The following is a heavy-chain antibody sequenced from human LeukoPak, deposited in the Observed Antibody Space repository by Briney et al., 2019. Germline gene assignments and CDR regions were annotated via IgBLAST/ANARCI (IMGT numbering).Heavy chain of an antibody. CDR2: IHSDGSNT. D-gene: IGHD4-17*01. Sequence: GGSLRLSCAASGFTFNSYWMHWVRQAPGRGLVWVSRIHSDGSNTNYADSVKGRFTLSRDNAKNTLFLQMNSLRVEDTAVYYCTRGGPGYGDPFDYWGQGTLVTVSS. V-gene: IGHV3-74*01. CDR1: GFTFNSYW. J-gene: IGHJ4*02. CDR3: TRGGPGYGDPFDY.